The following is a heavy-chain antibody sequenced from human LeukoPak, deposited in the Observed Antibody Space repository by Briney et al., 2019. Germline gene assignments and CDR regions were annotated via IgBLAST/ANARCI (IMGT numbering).Heavy chain of an antibody. CDR2: INDNGDGT. J-gene: IGHJ6*03. CDR1: GFTFSSYA. Sequence: GGSLRLSCAASGFTFSSYAMSWVRQAPGKGLKWVSTINDNGDGTYYADSVKGRFTISRDNSYNTVSLQMNSLRAEDTAVYYCARAVGEYSYGYYYYYYMDVWGKGTTVTVSS. V-gene: IGHV3-23*01. CDR3: ARAVGEYSYGYYYYYYMDV. D-gene: IGHD5-18*01.